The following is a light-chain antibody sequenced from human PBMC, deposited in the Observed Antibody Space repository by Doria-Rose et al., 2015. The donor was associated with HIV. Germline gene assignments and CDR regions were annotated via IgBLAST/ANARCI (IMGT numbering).Light chain of an antibody. Sequence: PSSLSASTGDRATITPRATPDTSNHLAWHQQKPGKAPKLLIYAASTLQSGVPSRFSGSGSGTDFTLTISYLQSEDFATYYCQQYYSYPPTFGQGTKVEVK. CDR2: AAS. CDR1: PDTSNH. J-gene: IGKJ1*01. CDR3: QQYYSYPPT. V-gene: IGKV1-8*01.